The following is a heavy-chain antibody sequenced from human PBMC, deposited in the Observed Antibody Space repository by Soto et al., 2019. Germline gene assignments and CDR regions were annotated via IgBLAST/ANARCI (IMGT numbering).Heavy chain of an antibody. V-gene: IGHV1-8*01. J-gene: IGHJ4*02. CDR1: GYNFNNYE. CDR2: MKGYSGNP. CDR3: ARRRGESYYGLDY. D-gene: IGHD1-26*01. Sequence: QEQLLQSGAEVKKPGASVKISCKASGYNFNNYEINWVRQAPAQGLEWMGWMKGYSGNPLYAQNFQGRLTLTRDTPTYTAYLELTSLAYEDTAIYFCARRRGESYYGLDYWGQGTLVTVSS.